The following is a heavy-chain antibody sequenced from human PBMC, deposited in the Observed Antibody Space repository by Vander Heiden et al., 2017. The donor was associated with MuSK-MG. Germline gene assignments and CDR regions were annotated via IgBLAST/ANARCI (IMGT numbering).Heavy chain of an antibody. J-gene: IGHJ4*02. CDR3: AGGAPFYDSSGYYNYFDY. D-gene: IGHD3-22*01. CDR2: IYTSGST. CDR1: GCSISSYD. Sequence: QVQLQESGPGLVKPSETLSLTCTVSGCSISSYDWSWIRQPAGKGLEWIGRIYTSGSTNYNPALKSRVTMSVDTSKNQFSLKLSSVTAADTAVYYCAGGAPFYDSSGYYNYFDYWGQGTLVTVSS. V-gene: IGHV4-4*07.